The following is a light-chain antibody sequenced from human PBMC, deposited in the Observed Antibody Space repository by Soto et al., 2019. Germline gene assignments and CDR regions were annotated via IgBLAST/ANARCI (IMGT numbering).Light chain of an antibody. V-gene: IGKV3-11*01. CDR3: QQRSNWPIT. J-gene: IGKJ5*01. CDR1: QSVNSNY. CDR2: DAS. Sequence: EMVMTQSPSILSVSPGESATLSCRASQSVNSNYLAWYQQHPGQPPRLLIYDASNRATGIPARFSGSGSGTDFTLTISSLEPEDFAVYYCQQRSNWPITFGQGTRLEI.